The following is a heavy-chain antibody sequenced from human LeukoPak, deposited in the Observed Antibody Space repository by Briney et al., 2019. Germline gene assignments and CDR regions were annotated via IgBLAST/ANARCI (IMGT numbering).Heavy chain of an antibody. V-gene: IGHV1-46*01. CDR1: GYTFTSYY. CDR3: ARNSGSGLDH. Sequence: GASVKVSCKASGYTFTSYYMHWVRQAPGQGLEWMGTINPSVGSTSNAQKFQGRITMTRDTSTSTVFMELTSLTSEDTAVYYCARNSGSGLDHWGQGALVTVSS. J-gene: IGHJ4*02. D-gene: IGHD1-26*01. CDR2: INPSVGST.